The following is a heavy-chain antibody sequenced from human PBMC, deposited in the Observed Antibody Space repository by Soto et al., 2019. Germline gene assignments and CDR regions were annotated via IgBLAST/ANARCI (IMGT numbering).Heavy chain of an antibody. V-gene: IGHV3-7*01. CDR3: ARGDEYGGEY. CDR1: GFTFSNYW. J-gene: IGHJ4*02. D-gene: IGHD1-26*01. Sequence: EVQLVESGGDLVQPGGSLRLSCAASGFTFSNYWMSWFRQAPGKGLEWVANINQDGSEIYYVGSVKGRFTISRDNAKNSLFLQMNSLRAEDTAVYYCARGDEYGGEYWGQGTLATVSS. CDR2: INQDGSEI.